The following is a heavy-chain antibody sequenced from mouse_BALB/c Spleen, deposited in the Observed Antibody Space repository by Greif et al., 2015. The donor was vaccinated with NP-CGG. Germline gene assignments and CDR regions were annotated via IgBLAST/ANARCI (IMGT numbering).Heavy chain of an antibody. D-gene: IGHD2-4*01. CDR1: GDSTTSGY. CDR3: ASMITTYYLDY. Sequence: EVQRVESGPSLVKPSQTMSLTCSVTGDSTTSGYWNWIRKFPGNKLEYMGHISYSGSTYYNPSLKSRISITRDTSKNQYYLQLNSVTTEDTATYYCASMITTYYLDYWGQGTTLTVSS. V-gene: IGHV3-8*02. CDR2: ISYSGST. J-gene: IGHJ2*01.